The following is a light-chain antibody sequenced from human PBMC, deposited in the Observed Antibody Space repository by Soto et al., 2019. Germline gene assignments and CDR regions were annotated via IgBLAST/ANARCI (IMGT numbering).Light chain of an antibody. V-gene: IGKV3-20*01. CDR2: GAS. J-gene: IGKJ4*01. Sequence: EIVLTQSPGTLSLSPGERATLSCRASQSVSSSYLAWYQQKPGQPPRLLIYGASSRATGLPDRFSGSGSGTDFTLTISGLEPEDFAVYYCQQYGSSPLTFGEGTKVEIK. CDR1: QSVSSSY. CDR3: QQYGSSPLT.